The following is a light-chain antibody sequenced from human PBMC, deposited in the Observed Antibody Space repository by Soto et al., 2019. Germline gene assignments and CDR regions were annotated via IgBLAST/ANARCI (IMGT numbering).Light chain of an antibody. CDR2: AAS. CDR3: KQSYSTPWT. J-gene: IGKJ1*01. CDR1: KSISSY. Sequence: DIQMTQSPCSLSASVGDRVTITCRSSKSISSYLNWYQQKPGKAPKLLIYAASSLQSGVPSRFSGNGSGTDFTLTISSLQPEDFATYDCKQSYSTPWTFGQGTKVEIK. V-gene: IGKV1-39*01.